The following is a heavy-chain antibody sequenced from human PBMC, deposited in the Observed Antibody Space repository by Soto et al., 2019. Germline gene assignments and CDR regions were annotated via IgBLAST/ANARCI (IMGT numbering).Heavy chain of an antibody. J-gene: IGHJ5*02. CDR1: GGSFSGYY. V-gene: IGHV4-34*01. CDR3: ASSITILNWFDP. Sequence: SETLSLTCAVYGGSFSGYYWSWIRQPPGKGLEWIGEINHSGSTNYNPSLKSRVTISVDTSKNQFSLKLSSVTAADTAVYYCASSITILNWFDPWGQGTLVTVSS. D-gene: IGHD3-3*01. CDR2: INHSGST.